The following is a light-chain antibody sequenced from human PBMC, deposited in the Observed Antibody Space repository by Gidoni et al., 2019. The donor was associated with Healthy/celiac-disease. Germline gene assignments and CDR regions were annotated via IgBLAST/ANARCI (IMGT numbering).Light chain of an antibody. CDR3: QQYYSYPLN. Sequence: AIRMTQSPSSFSASTGDRVTITCRASQGISSYLDWYQLKPGKAPKLLNYPAATLQSGVPSRFSGSGSGTEFTLTISCLQSEDFATYYCQQYYSYPLNFGGXTKVEIK. CDR2: PAA. J-gene: IGKJ4*01. V-gene: IGKV1-8*01. CDR1: QGISSY.